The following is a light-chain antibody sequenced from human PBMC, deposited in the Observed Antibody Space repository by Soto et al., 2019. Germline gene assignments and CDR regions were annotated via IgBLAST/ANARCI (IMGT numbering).Light chain of an antibody. J-gene: IGLJ2*01. CDR1: SSNIGSNY. CDR2: SNN. CDR3: AAWDDSLSGHVV. Sequence: QSVLTQPPSASGTPGQRVTISCSGSSSNIGSNYVYWYQQLPGTAPKLLIFSNNQRSSGVPDRFSGSKSGTSASLAISGLRSEDEADYYCAAWDDSLSGHVVFGGGTKVTVL. V-gene: IGLV1-47*02.